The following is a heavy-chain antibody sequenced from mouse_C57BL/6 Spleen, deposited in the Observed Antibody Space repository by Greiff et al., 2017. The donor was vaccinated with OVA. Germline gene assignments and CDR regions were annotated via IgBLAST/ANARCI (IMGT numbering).Heavy chain of an antibody. Sequence: QVQLQQPGAELVRPGTSVKLSCKASGYTFTSYWMHWVKQRPGQGLEWIGVIDPSDSYTNYNQKFKGKATLTVDTSSSTAYMQRSSLTSEDSAVYYCARKAITTVVARYFDVWGTGTTVTVSS. V-gene: IGHV1-59*01. J-gene: IGHJ1*03. CDR1: GYTFTSYW. D-gene: IGHD1-1*01. CDR3: ARKAITTVVARYFDV. CDR2: IDPSDSYT.